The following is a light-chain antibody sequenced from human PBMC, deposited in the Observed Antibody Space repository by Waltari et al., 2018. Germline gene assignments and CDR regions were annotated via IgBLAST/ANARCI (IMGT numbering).Light chain of an antibody. V-gene: IGLV7-43*01. CDR3: LLYSGGAHL. Sequence: QTVVTQEPSLTVSPGGTVTLTFASTHGSVPSGHYPNWFQQKPGQAPRALIYATSNKDSWTPARFSGSLLGDKAALTLSGVQPEDGADYYCLLYSGGAHLFGGGTKLTVL. CDR2: ATS. J-gene: IGLJ2*01. CDR1: HGSVPSGHY.